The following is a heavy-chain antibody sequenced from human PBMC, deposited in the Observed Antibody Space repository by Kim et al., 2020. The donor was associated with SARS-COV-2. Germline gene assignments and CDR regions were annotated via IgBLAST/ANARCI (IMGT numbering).Heavy chain of an antibody. D-gene: IGHD6-13*01. V-gene: IGHV7-4-1*02. CDR2: INTNTGNP. Sequence: ASVKVSCKASGYTFTSYAMNWVRQAPGQGLEWMGWINTNTGNPTYAQGFTGRFVFSLDTSVSTAYLQISSLKAEDTAVYYCARGPPTAKIAAAGHWYFDLWGRGTLVTVSS. CDR1: GYTFTSYA. J-gene: IGHJ2*01. CDR3: ARGPPTAKIAAAGHWYFDL.